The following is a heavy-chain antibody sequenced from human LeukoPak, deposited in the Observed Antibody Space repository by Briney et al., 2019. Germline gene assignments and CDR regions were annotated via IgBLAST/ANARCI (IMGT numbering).Heavy chain of an antibody. Sequence: SVKLSCKASGGTFSSYAISWVRQAPGQGLEWMGRIITIFGTANYAQKLQGRVTITTDESTSTAYMELDSLRSEDTAVYYCARFLVSSWTSDYWGQGTLVTVSS. J-gene: IGHJ4*02. CDR2: IITIFGTA. CDR3: ARFLVSSWTSDY. D-gene: IGHD6-13*01. CDR1: GGTFSSYA. V-gene: IGHV1-69*05.